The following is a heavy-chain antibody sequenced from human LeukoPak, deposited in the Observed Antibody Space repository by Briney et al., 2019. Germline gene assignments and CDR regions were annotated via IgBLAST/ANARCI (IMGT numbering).Heavy chain of an antibody. CDR2: IYHSGST. V-gene: IGHV4-38-2*02. CDR3: ARWGGSYSNWFDP. CDR1: GYSISSGYY. Sequence: SETLSLACTDSGYSISSGYYWGWTRQPPGKGLEWIGSIYHSGSTYYNPSLKSRVTISVDTSKNQFSLKLSSVTAADTAVYYCARWGGSYSNWFDPWGQGTLVTVSS. J-gene: IGHJ5*02. D-gene: IGHD1-26*01.